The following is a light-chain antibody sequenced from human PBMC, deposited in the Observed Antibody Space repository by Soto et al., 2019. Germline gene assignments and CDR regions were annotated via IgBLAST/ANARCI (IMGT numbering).Light chain of an antibody. V-gene: IGLV1-40*01. J-gene: IGLJ3*02. CDR2: ANN. Sequence: QSVLTQPPSVSGAPGQRVTISCTGSSSNIGAGYDVHWYQHLPGTAPKLLIYANNNRPSGVPDRFSGSKSGTSASLAITGLQAEDDADYYCQSYDSSLRVFGGGTKLTVL. CDR3: QSYDSSLRV. CDR1: SSNIGAGYD.